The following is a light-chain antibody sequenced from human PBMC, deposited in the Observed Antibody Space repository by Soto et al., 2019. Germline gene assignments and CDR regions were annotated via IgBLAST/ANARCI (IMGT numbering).Light chain of an antibody. V-gene: IGLV2-23*02. CDR3: CSYAGTSTFV. CDR1: SNDIGHYDL. J-gene: IGLJ1*01. Sequence: QPASVSGSPGQSITISCTGTSNDIGHYDLVSWFQHHPGKAPQVIIYQVTKRPSGVSDRFSGSRSGNTASLTISGLQTEDEADYYCCSYAGTSTFVFGIGTRSPS. CDR2: QVT.